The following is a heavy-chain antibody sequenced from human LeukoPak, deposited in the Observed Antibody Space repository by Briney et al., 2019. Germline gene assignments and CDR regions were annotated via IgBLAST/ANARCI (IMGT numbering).Heavy chain of an antibody. V-gene: IGHV3-21*01. CDR3: ARDRLGATAAWYFDY. CDR2: ISSSSSYI. J-gene: IGHJ4*02. D-gene: IGHD1-26*01. CDR1: GFTFSSYS. Sequence: GGSLRLSCAASGFTFSSYSMNWVRQAPGKGLEWVSSISSSSSYIYYADSVKGRFTISRDNAKNSLYLQMNSLRAEDTAVYYCARDRLGATAAWYFDYWGQGTLVTVSS.